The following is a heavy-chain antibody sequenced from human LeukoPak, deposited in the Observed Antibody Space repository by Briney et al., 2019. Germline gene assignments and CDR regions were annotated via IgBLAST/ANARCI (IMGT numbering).Heavy chain of an antibody. CDR3: ARHSDYCSSTSCHGDDAFGI. J-gene: IGHJ3*02. D-gene: IGHD2-2*01. Sequence: GESLKISCQGSGYSFTSYWIGWVRQMPGKGLEWMGIIYPGDSDTRYSPSFQGQVTISADKSISTAYLQWSSLKASDTAMYYCARHSDYCSSTSCHGDDAFGIWGQGTMVTVSS. CDR2: IYPGDSDT. CDR1: GYSFTSYW. V-gene: IGHV5-51*01.